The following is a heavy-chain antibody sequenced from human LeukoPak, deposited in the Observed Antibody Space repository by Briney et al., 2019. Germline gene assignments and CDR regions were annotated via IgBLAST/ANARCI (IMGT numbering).Heavy chain of an antibody. D-gene: IGHD3-3*01. J-gene: IGHJ4*02. CDR1: GFTFSSYS. Sequence: PGGSLRLSCAASGFTFSSYSMNWVRQAPGKGLEWVSSISSSSSYIYYADSVKGRFTISRDNAKNSLYLQMNSLRAEDTAVNYCASGVGGITIFGGPYYFDYWGQGTLVTVSS. CDR3: ASGVGGITIFGGPYYFDY. V-gene: IGHV3-21*01. CDR2: ISSSSSYI.